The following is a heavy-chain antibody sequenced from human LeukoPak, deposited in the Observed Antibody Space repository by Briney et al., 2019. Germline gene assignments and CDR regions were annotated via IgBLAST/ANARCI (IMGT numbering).Heavy chain of an antibody. V-gene: IGHV4-39*01. CDR2: IYYSGST. D-gene: IGHD2-15*01. CDR3: ARLVRLAGDFDY. J-gene: IGHJ4*02. Sequence: WETLSLTGLAMGGSFGGYTGGGFRKPPGKGRGWIGSIYYSGSTYYNPSLKSRVTISVDTSKNQFSLKLSSVTAADTAVYYCARLVRLAGDFDYWGQGTLVTISS. CDR1: GGSFGGYT.